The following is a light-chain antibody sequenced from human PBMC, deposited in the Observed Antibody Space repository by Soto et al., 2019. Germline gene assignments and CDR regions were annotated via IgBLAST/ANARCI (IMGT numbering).Light chain of an antibody. V-gene: IGKV1-33*01. CDR1: QDISNY. CDR3: QQYDNLPYT. J-gene: IGKJ2*01. Sequence: DIQMTQSPSSLSASVGDRVTITCQASQDISNYLTWYQQKPGKAPKLLIYDASSLERGVPSRFSGSGSGTDFTFTINSLQPEDIATYFCQQYDNLPYTFGQGTKLQIK. CDR2: DAS.